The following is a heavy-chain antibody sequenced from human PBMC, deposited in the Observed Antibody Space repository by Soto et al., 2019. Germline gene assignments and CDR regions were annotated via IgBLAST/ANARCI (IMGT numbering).Heavy chain of an antibody. V-gene: IGHV3-73*01. CDR1: GFTFSGSA. D-gene: IGHD2-15*01. CDR2: IRGKANSYAT. CDR3: TRLAVVNGMDV. Sequence: RLSCAASGFTFSGSAMHWVRQASGKGLEWVGRIRGKANSYATAYAASVKGRFTISRDDSKNTAYLQMNSLKTEDTAVYYCTRLAVVNGMDVWGQGTTVTVSS. J-gene: IGHJ6*02.